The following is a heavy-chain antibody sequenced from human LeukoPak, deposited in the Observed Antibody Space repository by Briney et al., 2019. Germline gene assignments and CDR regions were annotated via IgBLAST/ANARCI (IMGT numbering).Heavy chain of an antibody. CDR2: IYHSGST. CDR3: VRDGRIRFPVTNWFDP. V-gene: IGHV4-38-2*02. D-gene: IGHD3-3*01. J-gene: IGHJ5*02. CDR1: GYSISSGYY. Sequence: SETLSLTCTVSGYSISSGYYWGWIRQPPGKGLEWIASIYHSGSTYYNPSLKSRVTISVDTSKNQFSLKLSSMTAADTAVYYYVRDGRIRFPVTNWFDPWGQGTLVTVSS.